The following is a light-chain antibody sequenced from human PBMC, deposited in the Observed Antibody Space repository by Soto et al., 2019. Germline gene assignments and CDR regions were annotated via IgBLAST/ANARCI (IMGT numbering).Light chain of an antibody. CDR1: QVISKY. Sequence: DIQMTQSPSSLSASVGDRVTITCRASQVISKYIGWFQQKPGKAPKSLIYATSRLQSGVPTRFSGSGSGTYFTLTISSLQPEDFATYYCQQYDSYPRTFGQGTKLE. CDR3: QQYDSYPRT. CDR2: ATS. V-gene: IGKV1-16*01. J-gene: IGKJ2*01.